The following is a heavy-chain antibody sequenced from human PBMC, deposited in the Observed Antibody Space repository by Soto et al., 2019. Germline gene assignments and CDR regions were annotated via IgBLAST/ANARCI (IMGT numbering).Heavy chain of an antibody. J-gene: IGHJ4*02. Sequence: EVQLVETGGGLIQPGGSLRLSCAASGFTVSGNYMSWVRQAPGKGLEWVSVIYNGGGTYYADSVKGRFTISRDRSKNTLYLQMNSLRPEDTAVYYCASTRGSSYDYWGQGTLVTVSS. D-gene: IGHD6-6*01. CDR1: GFTVSGNY. CDR3: ASTRGSSYDY. V-gene: IGHV3-53*02. CDR2: IYNGGGT.